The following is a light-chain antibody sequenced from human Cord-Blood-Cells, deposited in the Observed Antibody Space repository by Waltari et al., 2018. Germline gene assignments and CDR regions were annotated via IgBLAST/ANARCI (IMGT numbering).Light chain of an antibody. CDR3: SSYTSSSTLDV. CDR2: DVS. J-gene: IGLJ1*01. V-gene: IGLV2-14*01. CDR1: SRDVGGYNY. Sequence: QSALTQPASVSGSPGQSITIPCTGTSRDVGGYNYVSWYQQHPGKAPKLMIYDVSNRPSGVSNRFSGSKSGNTASLTISGLQAEDEADYYCSSYTSSSTLDVFGTGTKVTVL.